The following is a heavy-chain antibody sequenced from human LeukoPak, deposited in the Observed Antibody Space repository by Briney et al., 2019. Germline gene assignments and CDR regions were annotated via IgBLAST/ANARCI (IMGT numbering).Heavy chain of an antibody. V-gene: IGHV1-8*01. CDR2: MNPNSGNT. D-gene: IGHD6-13*01. J-gene: IGHJ6*03. CDR3: ARVVRQLAPYYYYYMDV. Sequence: ASVKVSCKASGYTFTSYDINWVRQATGQGLEWMGWMNPNSGNTGYAQKFQGRVTMTRNTSISTAYMELSSLRSEDTAVYYCARVVRQLAPYYYYYMDVWGKGTTVTISS. CDR1: GYTFTSYD.